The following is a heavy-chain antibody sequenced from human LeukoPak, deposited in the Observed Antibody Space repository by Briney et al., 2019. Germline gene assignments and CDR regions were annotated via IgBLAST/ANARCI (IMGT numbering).Heavy chain of an antibody. D-gene: IGHD2-15*01. Sequence: PSETLSLTCTVSGGSVSSYYWSWIRQPAGKGLEWIGRIYTSGSTNYNPSLKSRVTISVDTSKNQFSLKLSSVTAADTAVYYCARGPAGYCSGGSCSYFDYWGQGTLVTVSS. J-gene: IGHJ4*02. CDR3: ARGPAGYCSGGSCSYFDY. CDR2: IYTSGST. CDR1: GGSVSSYY. V-gene: IGHV4-4*07.